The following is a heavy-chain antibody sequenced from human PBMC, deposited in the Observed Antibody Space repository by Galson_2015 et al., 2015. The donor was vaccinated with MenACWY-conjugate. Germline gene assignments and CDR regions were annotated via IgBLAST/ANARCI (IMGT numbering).Heavy chain of an antibody. CDR3: SRDLEVGATGEFGY. CDR1: GFTFSSYA. J-gene: IGHJ4*02. CDR2: ITSSRSDI. Sequence: SLRLSCAASGFTFSSYAMSWVRQAPGKGLEWVSSITSSRSDIYFADSVKGRFTISRDNAKNSLYLQMNSLRAEDTAVYYCSRDLEVGATGEFGYWGQGTLVTVSS. V-gene: IGHV3-21*01. D-gene: IGHD4/OR15-4a*01.